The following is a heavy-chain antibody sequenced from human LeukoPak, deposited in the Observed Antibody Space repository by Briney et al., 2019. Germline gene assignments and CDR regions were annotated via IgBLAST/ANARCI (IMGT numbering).Heavy chain of an antibody. V-gene: IGHV3-30*18. CDR1: GFTFSSYG. J-gene: IGHJ6*03. CDR2: IPKDGSNK. Sequence: GRSLRLSCAASGFTFSSYGMHWVRQAPGKGLEWVAVIPKDGSNKFYADSVKGRFTISRDNSKNTLSLQMNSLRAEDTALYYCAKARGISAPTGYYYYMDVWAEGTTVTVSS. D-gene: IGHD6-6*01. CDR3: AKARGISAPTGYYYYMDV.